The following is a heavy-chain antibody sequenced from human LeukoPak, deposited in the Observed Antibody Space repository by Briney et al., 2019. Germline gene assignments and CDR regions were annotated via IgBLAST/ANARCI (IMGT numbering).Heavy chain of an antibody. D-gene: IGHD6-13*01. CDR3: ARQPTGASSSWYWYFDL. CDR2: IYHSGST. Sequence: SETLSLTCTVSGGSISSGGYYWSWIRQPPGKGLEWIGYIYHSGSTYYNPSLKSRVTISVDRSKNQFSLKLSSVTAADTAVYYCARQPTGASSSWYWYFDLWGRGTLVTVSS. J-gene: IGHJ2*01. V-gene: IGHV4-30-2*01. CDR1: GGSISSGGYY.